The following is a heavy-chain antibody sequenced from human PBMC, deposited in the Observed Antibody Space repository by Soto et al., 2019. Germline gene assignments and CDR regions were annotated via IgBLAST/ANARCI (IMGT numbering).Heavy chain of an antibody. Sequence: SETLSLTCTVSGGSIGSISYYWGWIRQPPGKGLEWIGYIYYSGSTNYNPSLKSRVTISVDTSKNQFSLKLTSVTAADTGVYDCASSSPFHYWGPGILVTVSS. CDR3: ASSSPFHY. J-gene: IGHJ4*02. CDR2: IYYSGST. D-gene: IGHD6-6*01. V-gene: IGHV4-61*05. CDR1: GGSIGSISYY.